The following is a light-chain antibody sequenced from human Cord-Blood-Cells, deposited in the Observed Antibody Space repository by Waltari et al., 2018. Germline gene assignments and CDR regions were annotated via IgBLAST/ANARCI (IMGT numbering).Light chain of an antibody. Sequence: SYELTQPPSVSVSPGQTARITCSGDALPKQYAYWYQQKQGQAPVLVIYKDSERPSRIPERFSGSSSGTTVTLTISGVQAEDEADYYCQSADSSGTYVVFGGGTKLTVL. CDR3: QSADSSGTYVV. J-gene: IGLJ2*01. CDR1: ALPKQY. CDR2: KDS. V-gene: IGLV3-25*03.